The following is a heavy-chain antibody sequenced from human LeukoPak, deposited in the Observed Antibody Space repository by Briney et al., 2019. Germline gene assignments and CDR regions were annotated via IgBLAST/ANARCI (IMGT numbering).Heavy chain of an antibody. CDR2: FDPEDGET. D-gene: IGHD3-3*01. V-gene: IGHV1-24*01. Sequence: ASVNVSCKVSGYTLTELSMHWVRQAPERGSEWMGGFDPEDGETIYAQTFQGRVTMTEETSIDTDYMELSSLRSEDTAVYFCATDLFEVVIGNWGQGTLVTVSS. CDR3: ATDLFEVVIGN. J-gene: IGHJ4*02. CDR1: GYTLTELS.